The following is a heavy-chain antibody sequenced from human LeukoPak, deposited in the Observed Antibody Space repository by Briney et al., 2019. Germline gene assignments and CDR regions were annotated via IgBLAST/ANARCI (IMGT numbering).Heavy chain of an antibody. J-gene: IGHJ4*02. CDR2: ISSSSSTI. Sequence: GGSLRLSCAASGFTFSSYSMNWVRQAPGKGLEWVSYISSSSSTIYYADSVKGRFTISRDNAKNSLYLQMNSLRAEDTAVYYCARAVGIIAVAATDYWGQGTLVTVSS. V-gene: IGHV3-48*01. CDR1: GFTFSSYS. CDR3: ARAVGIIAVAATDY. D-gene: IGHD6-19*01.